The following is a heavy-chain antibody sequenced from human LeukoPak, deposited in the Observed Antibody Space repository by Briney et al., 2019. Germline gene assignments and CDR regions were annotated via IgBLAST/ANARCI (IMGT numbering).Heavy chain of an antibody. V-gene: IGHV1-18*01. J-gene: IGHJ5*01. D-gene: IGHD3-10*01. CDR3: ARGGEGPYGNYAPDS. CDR1: GYTYTTYG. CDR2: ISVYNGKT. Sequence: GASVKVSCKSSGYTYTTYGITWVRQAPGQGLEWMGWISVYNGKTKYAQKLQGRVIMTADTSTTTDYMELWSLRGDDTAIYYCARGGEGPYGNYAPDSWGQGTLVTVSS.